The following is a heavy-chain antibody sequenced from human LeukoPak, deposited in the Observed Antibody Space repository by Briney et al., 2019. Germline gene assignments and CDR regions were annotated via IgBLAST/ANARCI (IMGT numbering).Heavy chain of an antibody. CDR2: IGTAGDP. CDR1: GFTFSSYD. V-gene: IGHV3-13*05. J-gene: IGHJ3*02. Sequence: PGGSLRLSCAASGFTFSSYDMHWVRQAPGKGLEWVSAIGTAGDPYYPGSVKGRFTISRENAKNSLYLQMNSLRAGDTAVYYCATAGGSTSWFAFDIWGQATMVTVSS. CDR3: ATAGGSTSWFAFDI. D-gene: IGHD6-13*01.